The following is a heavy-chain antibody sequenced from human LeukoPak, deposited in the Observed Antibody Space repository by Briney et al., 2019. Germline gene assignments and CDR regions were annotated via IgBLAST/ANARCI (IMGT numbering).Heavy chain of an antibody. Sequence: ASVKVSCEASGYTFTNYPMIWVRQAPGEGLEWMGWLDTKTGNPTYAQGFTGRFVFSLDTSVSTTYLQISGLKAEDTAMYYCARGGYSRGQGSPFDYWGQGTLVTVSS. J-gene: IGHJ4*02. CDR2: LDTKTGNP. D-gene: IGHD6-19*01. CDR1: GYTFTNYP. V-gene: IGHV7-4-1*02. CDR3: ARGGYSRGQGSPFDY.